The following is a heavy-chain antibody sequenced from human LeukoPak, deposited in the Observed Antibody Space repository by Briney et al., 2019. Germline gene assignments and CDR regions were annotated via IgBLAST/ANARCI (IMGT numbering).Heavy chain of an antibody. CDR2: ISSSGSNI. Sequence: PGGSLRLSCAASGITFSRYSMNWVRQAPGKGLEWVSYISSSGSNIKYADSVKGRFTISRGNAKNSVYLQMNSLRAEDTAVYYCARDIKGQYQDAFDIWGQGTMVTVSS. D-gene: IGHD2-2*01. CDR1: GITFSRYS. V-gene: IGHV3-48*04. J-gene: IGHJ3*02. CDR3: ARDIKGQYQDAFDI.